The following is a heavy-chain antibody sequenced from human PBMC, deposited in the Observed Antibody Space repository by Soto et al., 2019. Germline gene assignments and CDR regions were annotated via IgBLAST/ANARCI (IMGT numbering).Heavy chain of an antibody. CDR2: IYPGDSDT. CDR3: AREGGDYGPLQYYCGMDV. D-gene: IGHD4-17*01. CDR1: EYRFTNYV. Sequence: PVVPQKISCKGSEYRFTNYVIGCVPQMPGKALEWMGIIYPGDSDTRYSPSFQGQVTISADKSISTAYLQWSSLKASDTAMYYCAREGGDYGPLQYYCGMDVWGQGTTVTVS. J-gene: IGHJ6*02. V-gene: IGHV5-51*01.